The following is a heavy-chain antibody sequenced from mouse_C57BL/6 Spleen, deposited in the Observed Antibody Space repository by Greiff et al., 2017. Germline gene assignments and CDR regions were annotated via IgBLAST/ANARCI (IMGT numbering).Heavy chain of an antibody. V-gene: IGHV1-52*01. CDR1: GYTFTSYW. D-gene: IGHD1-1*01. CDR3: ARSYYYGVDY. J-gene: IGHJ2*01. CDR2: IDPSDSET. Sequence: QVQLQQPGAELVRPGSSVKLSCKASGYTFTSYWMHWVKQRPIQGLEWIGNIDPSDSETHYNQKFTDKATLTVDKSSSTAYMQLSSLTSEDSAVYYCARSYYYGVDYWGQGTTLTVSS.